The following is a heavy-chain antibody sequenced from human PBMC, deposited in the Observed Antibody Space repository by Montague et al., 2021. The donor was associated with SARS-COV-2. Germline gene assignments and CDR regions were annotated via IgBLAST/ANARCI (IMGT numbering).Heavy chain of an antibody. Sequence: SETLSLTCAVYGGSFSGYYWSWIRQPPGKGLEWIGEINHSGSTXXXPSXXXRVTISVDTSKNQFSLKLSSATAADTAVYYCARGSWHIVVVTAIRDGYYGMDVWGQGTTVTVSS. CDR2: INHSGST. CDR3: ARGSWHIVVVTAIRDGYYGMDV. J-gene: IGHJ6*02. D-gene: IGHD2-21*02. CDR1: GGSFSGYY. V-gene: IGHV4-34*01.